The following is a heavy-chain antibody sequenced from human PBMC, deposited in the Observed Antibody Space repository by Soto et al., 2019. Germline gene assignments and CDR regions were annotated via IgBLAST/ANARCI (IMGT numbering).Heavy chain of an antibody. CDR1: GYTFTGYY. CDR3: ARDCYSSSGGGGGYYYYYGMDV. J-gene: IGHJ6*02. D-gene: IGHD6-6*01. Sequence: ASVKVSCKASGYTFTGYYMHWVRQAPGQGLEWMGWINPNSGGTNYAQKFQGWVTMTRDTSISTAYMELSRLRSDDTAVYYCARDCYSSSGGGGGYYYYYGMDVWGQGTTVTVSS. CDR2: INPNSGGT. V-gene: IGHV1-2*04.